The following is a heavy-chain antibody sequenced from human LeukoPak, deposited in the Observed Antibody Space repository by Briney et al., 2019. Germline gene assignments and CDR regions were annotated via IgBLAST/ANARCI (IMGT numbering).Heavy chain of an antibody. CDR2: TYYRSKWYT. CDR3: ARDRGGGKYYDYGGNLGVGWFDP. D-gene: IGHD4-23*01. V-gene: IGHV6-1*01. Sequence: SQTLSLTCAISGDSVSSKSTAWNWIRQSPSRGLEWLGRTYYRSKWYTGYAVSVKGRITIDPDTSKNQFSLKLSSVTAADTAVYYCARDRGGGKYYDYGGNLGVGWFDPWGQGTLVTVSS. J-gene: IGHJ5*02. CDR1: GDSVSSKSTA.